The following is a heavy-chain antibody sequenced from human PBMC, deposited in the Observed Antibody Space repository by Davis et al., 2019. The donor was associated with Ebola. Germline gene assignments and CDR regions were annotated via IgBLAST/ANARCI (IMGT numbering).Heavy chain of an antibody. CDR1: GGTFTNYA. CDR3: ARGARDIVVVVAATPFDY. Sequence: SVPVSCKTSGGTFTNYAVNWVRQPPAQGLEWMGRIIPVVDTKDYAQKFQGRVTLTADKATNTAYMEVGSLRSDDTAVYYCARGARDIVVVVAATPFDYWGQGTLVTVSS. D-gene: IGHD2-15*01. CDR2: IIPVVDTK. V-gene: IGHV1-69*04. J-gene: IGHJ4*02.